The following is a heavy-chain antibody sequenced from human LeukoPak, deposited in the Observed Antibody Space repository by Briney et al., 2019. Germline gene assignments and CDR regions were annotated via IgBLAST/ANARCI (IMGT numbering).Heavy chain of an antibody. CDR1: GFTFSDAW. D-gene: IGHD3-16*01. Sequence: GGSLRLSCAASGFTFSDAWMSWVRQLPGKGLEWVGRIKSKTDGGTRDYAAPVKGRFTISRHDSKNTLYLQMNSLKTEGTGIYYCTTDYVWGSYEVYWGQGTLVTVSS. J-gene: IGHJ4*02. CDR3: TTDYVWGSYEVY. CDR2: IKSKTDGGTR. V-gene: IGHV3-15*01.